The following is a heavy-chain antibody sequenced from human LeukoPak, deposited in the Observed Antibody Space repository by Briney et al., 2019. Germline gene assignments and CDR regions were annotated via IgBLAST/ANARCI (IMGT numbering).Heavy chain of an antibody. J-gene: IGHJ3*02. CDR2: IKQDGSEK. D-gene: IGHD6-13*01. CDR1: GFTFSSYW. V-gene: IGHV3-7*01. Sequence: GGSLRLSCAASGFTFSSYWMSWVRQAPGKGLEWVANIKQDGSEKYYVDSVKGRFTISRDNAKNSLYLQMNSLRAEDTAVYYCARVRSDLVRSWSAIAFDNWGQGTMVTVSS. CDR3: ARVRSDLVRSWSAIAFDN.